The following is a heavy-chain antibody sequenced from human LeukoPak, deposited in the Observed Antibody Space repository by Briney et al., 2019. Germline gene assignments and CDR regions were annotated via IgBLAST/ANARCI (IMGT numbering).Heavy chain of an antibody. Sequence: GGSLRLSCAASGFTFSTYGMQWVRQAPGKGLEWVAFIRYDGSNKYYTDSVKGRFTISRDNSKNTLYLQMNSLRAEDTAVYYSAKDPWRPIAVAGTLPDYWGQGTLVTVSS. CDR2: IRYDGSNK. D-gene: IGHD6-19*01. J-gene: IGHJ4*02. CDR3: AKDPWRPIAVAGTLPDY. CDR1: GFTFSTYG. V-gene: IGHV3-30*02.